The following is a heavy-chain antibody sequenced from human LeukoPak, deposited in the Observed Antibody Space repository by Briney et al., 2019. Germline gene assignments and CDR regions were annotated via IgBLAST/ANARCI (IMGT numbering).Heavy chain of an antibody. D-gene: IGHD6-19*01. Sequence: SETLSLTCAVYGGSFSGYYWSWIRQPPGKGLEWIGEINHGGSTNYNPSPKSRVTISVDTSKNQFSLKLSSVTAADTAVYYCARGRSSGWYNNYFDYWGQGTLVTVSS. J-gene: IGHJ4*02. CDR2: INHGGST. CDR3: ARGRSSGWYNNYFDY. V-gene: IGHV4-34*01. CDR1: GGSFSGYY.